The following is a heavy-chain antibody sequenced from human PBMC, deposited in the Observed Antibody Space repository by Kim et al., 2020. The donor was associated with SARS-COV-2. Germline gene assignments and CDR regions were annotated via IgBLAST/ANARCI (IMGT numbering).Heavy chain of an antibody. D-gene: IGHD6-19*01. J-gene: IGHJ4*02. CDR1: GYTFTGYS. Sequence: VKVSCKASGYTFTGYSIHWVRQGPGQGLEWVGRINPNSGGTNYAQKFQGRVTLASDTSITTAYMEMSSLKSDDTAVYYCARSEAGTIDYWGQGTLVTVSS. CDR2: INPNSGGT. CDR3: ARSEAGTIDY. V-gene: IGHV1-2*06.